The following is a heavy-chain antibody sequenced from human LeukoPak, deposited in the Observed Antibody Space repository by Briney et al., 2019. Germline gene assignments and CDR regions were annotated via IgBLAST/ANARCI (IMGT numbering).Heavy chain of an antibody. V-gene: IGHV3-23*01. Sequence: PGGSPRLSCAASGFTFSSYAMSWVRQAPGKGLEWVSTFSTSGGSIYYADSVKGRFTISRDNSKNTLYLQMNRLRAEDTAVYYCARDSGDYGPRSCYFDLWGRGTLVTVSS. CDR3: ARDSGDYGPRSCYFDL. D-gene: IGHD4-17*01. J-gene: IGHJ2*01. CDR2: FSTSGGSI. CDR1: GFTFSSYA.